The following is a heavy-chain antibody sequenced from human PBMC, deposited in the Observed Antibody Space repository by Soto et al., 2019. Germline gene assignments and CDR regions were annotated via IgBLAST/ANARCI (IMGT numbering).Heavy chain of an antibody. CDR1: GFTFSNAW. Sequence: GGSLRLSCAASGFTFSNAWMNWVRQAPGKGLEWVGRIKSKTDGGTTDYAAPVKGRFTISRDDSKNTLYVQMNSLKTEDTAVYYCARDDVLCDGGRCYGVPLDVWGKGTTVTVSS. CDR2: IKSKTDGGTT. CDR3: ARDDVLCDGGRCYGVPLDV. D-gene: IGHD2-15*01. J-gene: IGHJ6*04. V-gene: IGHV3-15*07.